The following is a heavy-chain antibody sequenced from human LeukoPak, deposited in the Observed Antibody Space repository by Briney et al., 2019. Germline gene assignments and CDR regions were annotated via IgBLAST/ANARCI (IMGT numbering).Heavy chain of an antibody. CDR3: ARASQGLWFRYWFDP. J-gene: IGHJ5*02. CDR1: GGSFSGYY. CDR2: INHSGST. Sequence: PSETLSLTCAVYGGSFSGYYWSWIRQPPGKGLEWIGEINHSGSTNYNPSLKSRVTISVDTSKNQSSLKLSSVTAADTAVYYCARASQGLWFRYWFDPWGQGTLVTVSS. D-gene: IGHD3-10*01. V-gene: IGHV4-34*01.